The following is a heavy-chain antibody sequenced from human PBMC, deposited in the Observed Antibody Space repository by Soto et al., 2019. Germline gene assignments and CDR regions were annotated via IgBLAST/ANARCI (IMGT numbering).Heavy chain of an antibody. Sequence: QLQLQESGPGLVKPSETLSLTCTVSGGSISSSSYYWGWIRQPPGKGLEWIGSIYYSGSTYYNPSPKSRVPVSVGTSKNQFSLTLSSVTAADXXVXXXXXXXXXXXXXDYWGQGTLVTVSS. V-gene: IGHV4-39*01. CDR2: IYYSGST. J-gene: IGHJ4*02. CDR1: GGSISSSSYY. CDR3: XXXXXXXXXXDY.